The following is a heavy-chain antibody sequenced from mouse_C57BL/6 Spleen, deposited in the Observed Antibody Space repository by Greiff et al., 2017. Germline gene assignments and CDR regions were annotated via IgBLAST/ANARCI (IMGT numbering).Heavy chain of an antibody. CDR3: AYYGSSDAMDY. CDR1: GYTFTSYW. D-gene: IGHD1-1*01. V-gene: IGHV1-64*01. J-gene: IGHJ4*01. Sequence: QVQLQQPGAELVKPGASVKLSCKASGYTFTSYWMHWVKQRPGQGLEWIGMIHPNSGSTNYNEKFKSKATLTVDKSSSTAYMQLSSLTSEDSAVYYCAYYGSSDAMDYWGQGTSVTVSS. CDR2: IHPNSGST.